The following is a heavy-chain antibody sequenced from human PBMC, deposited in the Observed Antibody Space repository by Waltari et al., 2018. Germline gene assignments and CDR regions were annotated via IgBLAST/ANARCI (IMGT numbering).Heavy chain of an antibody. J-gene: IGHJ4*02. V-gene: IGHV4-34*01. Sequence: QQQLQPWGAGLLKSSETLSLTCAVYDASFSGYYWSWIRQPPGKGLEWIGEINHSGSTNYNPSIKSRVTISVDTSKNQFSLKLSSVTAADTAVYYCAGGLFLAAARTGGFDYWGQGTLVTVSS. CDR1: DASFSGYY. D-gene: IGHD6-13*01. CDR3: AGGLFLAAARTGGFDY. CDR2: INHSGST.